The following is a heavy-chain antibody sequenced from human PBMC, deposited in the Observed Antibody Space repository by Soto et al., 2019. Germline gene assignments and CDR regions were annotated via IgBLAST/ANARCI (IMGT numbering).Heavy chain of an antibody. J-gene: IGHJ4*02. CDR1: GFTFSSDD. V-gene: IGHV3-64*01. D-gene: IGHD1-7*01. CDR3: VRRVSGNYDY. Sequence: EVQLAESGGGMVQPGGSLRLSCVASGFTFSSDDMHWVRQARGKGLEYVSSISSNGGTTYYGNSVKGRFTISRDNSKNTLYLQMGSLRAEDMAVYYCVRRVSGNYDYWGQGTLVTVSS. CDR2: ISSNGGTT.